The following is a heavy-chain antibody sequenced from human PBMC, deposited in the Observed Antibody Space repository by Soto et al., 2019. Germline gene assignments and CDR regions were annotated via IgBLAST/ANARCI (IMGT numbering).Heavy chain of an antibody. V-gene: IGHV5-51*01. CDR2: IYPGDSDT. CDR3: ARGGRLEYSSSLWWFDP. CDR1: GYSFTSYW. D-gene: IGHD6-13*01. J-gene: IGHJ5*02. Sequence: PGESLKISCKGSGYSFTSYWIGWVRQMPGKGLEWMGIIYPGDSDTRYSPSFQGQVTISADKSISTAYLQWSSLKASDTAMYYCARGGRLEYSSSLWWFDPWGQGTLVTVSS.